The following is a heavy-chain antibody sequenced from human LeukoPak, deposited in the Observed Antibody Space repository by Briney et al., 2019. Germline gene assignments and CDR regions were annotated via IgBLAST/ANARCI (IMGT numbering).Heavy chain of an antibody. CDR3: AKDSHYYGSGSKGWFDP. Sequence: PSGGSLRLSCAASGFPFDDYAIHCVWGGPGKGPECGSGICWNGGSIGYADSVKGRITISRDKAKNSLYLQMNSLTAGDTALYSCAKDSHYYGSGSKGWFDPWGQGTLVTVSS. D-gene: IGHD3-10*01. J-gene: IGHJ5*02. CDR1: GFPFDDYA. CDR2: ICWNGGSI. V-gene: IGHV3-9*01.